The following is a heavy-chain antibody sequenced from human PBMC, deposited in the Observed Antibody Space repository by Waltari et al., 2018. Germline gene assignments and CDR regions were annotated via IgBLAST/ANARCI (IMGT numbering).Heavy chain of an antibody. D-gene: IGHD3-10*01. J-gene: IGHJ2*01. CDR3: ARTSMVQGVIVWYFDL. CDR2: IKQDGREK. CDR1: GFTFSSYW. V-gene: IGHV3-7*01. Sequence: EVQLVESGGGLVQPGGSLRLSCAASGFTFSSYWMSWVRQAPGKGLEWVANIKQDGREKDYLDSVKGRFTISRDNAKNSLYLQMNSLRAEDTAVYYCARTSMVQGVIVWYFDLWGRGTLVTVSS.